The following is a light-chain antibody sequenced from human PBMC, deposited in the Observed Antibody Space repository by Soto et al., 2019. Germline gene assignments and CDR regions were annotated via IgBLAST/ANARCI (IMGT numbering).Light chain of an antibody. CDR3: QQYNNWPLT. Sequence: IVMTQSPATLSVSPGERATLSCRASQSVSINLAWYQQKPGQAPRLLIYGASTRATTISARFSGSGSGTEFTLTISSLQSEDIAVYYCQQYNNWPLTFGGGTKVEIK. V-gene: IGKV3-15*01. CDR2: GAS. J-gene: IGKJ4*01. CDR1: QSVSIN.